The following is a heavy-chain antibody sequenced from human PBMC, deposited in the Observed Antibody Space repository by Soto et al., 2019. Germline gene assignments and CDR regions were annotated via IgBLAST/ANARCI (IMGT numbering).Heavy chain of an antibody. CDR3: VHSPNVAVDH. V-gene: IGHV4-4*07. Sequence: SETLSLTCTVSGGSISGYYWSWIRQPAGKGLEWIGRIYTSGSTNYNPSLKSRVSISADTSKKQFSLTLTSVTAADTAVYYCVHSPNVAVDHWGHGTLVTVSS. CDR1: GGSISGYY. CDR2: IYTSGST. J-gene: IGHJ4*01. D-gene: IGHD2-15*01.